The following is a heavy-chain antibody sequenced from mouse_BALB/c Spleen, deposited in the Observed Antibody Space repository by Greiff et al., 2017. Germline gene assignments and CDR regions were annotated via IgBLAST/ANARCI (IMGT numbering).Heavy chain of an antibody. J-gene: IGHJ4*01. CDR1: GFNIKDTY. D-gene: IGHD1-1*01. CDR2: IDPANGNT. V-gene: IGHV14-3*02. Sequence: VQLQQSGAELVKPGASVKSSCTASGFNIKDTYMHWVKQRPEQGLEWIGRIDPANGNTKYDPKFQGKATITADTSSNTAYLQLSSLTSEDTAVYYCARWYYGSSYGGAMDYWGQGTSVTVSS. CDR3: ARWYYGSSYGGAMDY.